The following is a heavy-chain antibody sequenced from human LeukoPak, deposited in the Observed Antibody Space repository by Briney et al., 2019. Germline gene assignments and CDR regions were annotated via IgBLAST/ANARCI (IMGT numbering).Heavy chain of an antibody. D-gene: IGHD4-17*01. Sequence: SETLSLTCTVSGYSISSGYYWGWIRQPPGKGLEWIGSIYHSGSTYYNPSLKSRVTISVDTSKNQFSLKLSSVTAADTAVYYCARLDYGAADYWGQGTLVTVSS. CDR3: ARLDYGAADY. V-gene: IGHV4-38-2*02. CDR1: GYSISSGYY. CDR2: IYHSGST. J-gene: IGHJ4*02.